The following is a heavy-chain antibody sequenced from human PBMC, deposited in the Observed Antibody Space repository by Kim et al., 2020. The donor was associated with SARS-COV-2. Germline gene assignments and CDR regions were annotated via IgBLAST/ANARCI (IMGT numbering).Heavy chain of an antibody. J-gene: IGHJ4*02. V-gene: IGHV6-1*01. D-gene: IGHD6-13*01. Sequence: AVSVKSRIAITPDTSKNQFSLQLNSVTPEDTAVYYCAREDLISSSWHFDYWGQGTLVTVSS. CDR3: AREDLISSSWHFDY.